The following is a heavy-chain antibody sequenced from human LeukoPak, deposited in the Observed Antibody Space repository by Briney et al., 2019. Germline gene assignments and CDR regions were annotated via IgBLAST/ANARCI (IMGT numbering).Heavy chain of an antibody. CDR3: ARGDSIYYYYYYMDV. V-gene: IGHV1-46*01. CDR1: GYTFTGYY. J-gene: IGHJ6*03. CDR2: VNPSGGST. Sequence: ASVKVSCKASGYTFTGYYMHWVRQAPGQGLEWMGIVNPSGGSTSYAQKFQGRVTMTRDMSTSTVYMELSSLRSEDTAVYYCARGDSIYYYYYYMDVWGKGTTVTVSS. D-gene: IGHD2-15*01.